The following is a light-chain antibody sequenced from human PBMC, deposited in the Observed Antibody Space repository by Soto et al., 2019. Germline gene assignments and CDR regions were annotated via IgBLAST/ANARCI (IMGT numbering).Light chain of an antibody. J-gene: IGLJ3*02. CDR2: DAS. Sequence: QSALTQPRSVSGSPGQSVTISCTGTTGDVGAYNFVSWYQLHPGKAPKLMIYDASKRPSGVPDRFSASKSGNTASLTISGLQAEDEADYYCCSYAGSFTWVFGGGTQVTVL. V-gene: IGLV2-11*01. CDR1: TGDVGAYNF. CDR3: CSYAGSFTWV.